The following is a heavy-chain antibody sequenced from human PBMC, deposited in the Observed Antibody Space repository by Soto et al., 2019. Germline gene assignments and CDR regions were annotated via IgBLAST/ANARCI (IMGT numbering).Heavy chain of an antibody. V-gene: IGHV4-4*02. CDR3: ARSPPSSYYGGSGTFDY. Sequence: QLQLQESGPGLVRPSGTLSLTCAVSGGFTSTNNWWSWVRQPPGKGLEWIGDAYHSGSTDYNPSLKRRVSLPVAKSKNQISLKLTSATAADTAVYYCARSPPSSYYGGSGTFDYWGQGTLVTVSS. J-gene: IGHJ4*02. CDR1: GGFTSTNNW. CDR2: AYHSGST. D-gene: IGHD3-10*01.